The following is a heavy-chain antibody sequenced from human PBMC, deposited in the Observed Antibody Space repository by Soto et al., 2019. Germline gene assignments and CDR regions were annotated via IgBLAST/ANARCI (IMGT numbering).Heavy chain of an antibody. CDR3: AREVQVHTPAFVY. J-gene: IGHJ4*02. CDR1: GGTFNTYA. Sequence: QVQLVQSGAEMKKHGSSVKVSCQSSGGTFNTYAMNWVRQATGQGPEWMGDISPMFGAANYAPKFQGRVTITADESSGTSYMKLSSFTSEDTALYFWAREVQVHTPAFVYWGQGTLVTVSS. CDR2: ISPMFGAA. V-gene: IGHV1-69*19. D-gene: IGHD3-10*01.